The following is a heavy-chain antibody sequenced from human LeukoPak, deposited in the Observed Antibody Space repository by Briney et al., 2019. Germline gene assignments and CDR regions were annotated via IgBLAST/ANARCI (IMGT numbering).Heavy chain of an antibody. D-gene: IGHD4-17*01. CDR1: GFTFSSYA. Sequence: GGSLRLSCAASGFTFSSYAMSWVRQAPGKGLEWVSSISSSSSYIYYADSVKGRFTISRDNAKNSLYLQMNSLRAEDTAVYYCARDLTVENDYWGQGTLVTVSS. J-gene: IGHJ4*02. V-gene: IGHV3-21*01. CDR2: ISSSSSYI. CDR3: ARDLTVENDY.